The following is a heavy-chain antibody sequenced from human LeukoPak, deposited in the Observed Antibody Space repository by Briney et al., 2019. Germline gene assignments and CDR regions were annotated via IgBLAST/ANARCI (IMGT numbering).Heavy chain of an antibody. Sequence: GGSLRLSCAASGFTFSSYSMSWVRQAPGKGLEWVANIKQDGSEKYYVDSVKGRFTISRDNAKNSLYLQMNSLRAEDTAVYYCARERYCSSTSCYELDYWGQGTLVTVSS. CDR3: ARERYCSSTSCYELDY. D-gene: IGHD2-2*01. CDR2: IKQDGSEK. J-gene: IGHJ4*02. V-gene: IGHV3-7*01. CDR1: GFTFSSYS.